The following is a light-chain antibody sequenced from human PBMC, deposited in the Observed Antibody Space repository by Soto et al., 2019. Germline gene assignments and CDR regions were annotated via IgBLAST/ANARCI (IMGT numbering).Light chain of an antibody. V-gene: IGKV1-5*03. J-gene: IGKJ4*01. CDR1: QSIRSW. CDR3: QQYHIYPLT. CDR2: KAS. Sequence: DIQMTQSPSTLSASVGDRVTITCQASQSIRSWLAWYQQKPGKGPNLLIYKASTLEGGVPSRFSGSGSGTEFTLAIASLQPDDFATYYCQQYHIYPLTFGGGTKVEIK.